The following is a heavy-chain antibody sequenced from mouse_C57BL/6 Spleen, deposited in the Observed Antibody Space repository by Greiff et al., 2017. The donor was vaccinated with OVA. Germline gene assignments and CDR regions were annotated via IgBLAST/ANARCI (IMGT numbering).Heavy chain of an antibody. CDR2: IDPEDGET. J-gene: IGHJ2*01. CDR3: ARHYYGSSYYFDY. Sequence: VQLKQSGAELVKPGASVKLSCTASGFNIKDYYMHWVKQRTEQGLEWIGRIDPEDGETKYAPKFQGKATITADPSSNTAYLQLSSLTSEDTAVYYCARHYYGSSYYFDYWGQGTTLTVSS. CDR1: GFNIKDYY. V-gene: IGHV14-2*01. D-gene: IGHD1-1*01.